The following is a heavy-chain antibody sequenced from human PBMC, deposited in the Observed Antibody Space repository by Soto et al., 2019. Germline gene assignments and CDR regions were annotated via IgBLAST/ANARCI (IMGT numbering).Heavy chain of an antibody. D-gene: IGHD6-13*01. J-gene: IGHJ4*02. CDR2: INPNSGGT. CDR3: AAASIAAAGPLDY. CDR1: GYTFTGYY. V-gene: IGHV1-2*02. Sequence: ASVKVSCKASGYTFTGYYMHWVRQAPGQGLEWMGWINPNSGGTNYAQKLQGRVTMTTDTSTSTAYMELRSLRSDDTAVYYCAAASIAAAGPLDYWGQGTLVTVSS.